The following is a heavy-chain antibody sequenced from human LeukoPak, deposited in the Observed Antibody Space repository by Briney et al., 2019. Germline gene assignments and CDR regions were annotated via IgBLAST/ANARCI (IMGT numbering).Heavy chain of an antibody. CDR1: GFTFSNAW. V-gene: IGHV3-23*01. CDR2: ISGSGGST. Sequence: PGGSLRLSCAASGFTFSNAWMSWVRQAPGKGLEWVSAISGSGGSTYYADSVKGRFTISRDNSKNTLYLQMNSLRAEDTAVYYCAKGTIAVAGPDAFDIWGQGTMVTVSS. CDR3: AKGTIAVAGPDAFDI. J-gene: IGHJ3*02. D-gene: IGHD6-19*01.